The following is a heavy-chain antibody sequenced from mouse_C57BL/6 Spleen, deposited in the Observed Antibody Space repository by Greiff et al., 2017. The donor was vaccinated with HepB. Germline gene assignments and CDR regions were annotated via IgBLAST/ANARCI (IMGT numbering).Heavy chain of an antibody. Sequence: QVQLQQSGPELVKPGASVKISCKASGYAFSSSWMNWVKQRPGKGLEWIGRIYPGDGDTNYNGKFKGKATLTADKSSSTAYMQLSSLTSEDSAVYFCASRANWDAWFAYWGQGTLVTVSA. D-gene: IGHD4-1*01. CDR1: GYAFSSSW. CDR2: IYPGDGDT. CDR3: ASRANWDAWFAY. J-gene: IGHJ3*01. V-gene: IGHV1-82*01.